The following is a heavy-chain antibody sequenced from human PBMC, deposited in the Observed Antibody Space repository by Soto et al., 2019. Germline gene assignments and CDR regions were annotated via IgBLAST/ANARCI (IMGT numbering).Heavy chain of an antibody. CDR1: GYAFTSYA. CDR2: INAGNGNT. Sequence: ASLKVYCKSSGYAFTSYAIHCVRQAPGQRLEWMGWINAGNGNTKYSQKFQGRVTITRNTSASTAYMELSSLRSEDTAVYYCARVSSTTRETYGMDVWGQGTTVTVS. J-gene: IGHJ6*02. CDR3: ARVSSTTRETYGMDV. V-gene: IGHV1-3*01. D-gene: IGHD1-7*01.